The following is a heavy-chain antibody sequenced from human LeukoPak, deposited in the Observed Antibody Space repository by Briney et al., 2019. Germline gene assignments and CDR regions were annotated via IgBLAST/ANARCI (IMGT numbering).Heavy chain of an antibody. CDR3: ARGGLQGSYYYYYGMDV. J-gene: IGHJ6*02. V-gene: IGHV4-39*07. CDR1: GGSISSSSYY. CDR2: INHSGST. D-gene: IGHD5-24*01. Sequence: SETLSLTCTVSGGSISSSSYYWSWIRQPPGKGLEWIGEINHSGSTNYNPSLKSRVTISVDTSKNQFSLKLSSVTAADTAVYYCARGGLQGSYYYYYGMDVWGQGTTVTVSS.